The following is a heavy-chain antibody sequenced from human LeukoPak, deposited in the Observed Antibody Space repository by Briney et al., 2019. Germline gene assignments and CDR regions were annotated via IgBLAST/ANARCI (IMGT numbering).Heavy chain of an antibody. CDR2: INPGIFTT. Sequence: GASVKLSCKASGYPFTTFSLHWVRQAPGQGLEWMAIINPGIFTTTYAQKLQDRITVTSDTSTATVYRELRSLRLEDTAVYFCARDWAHGSFDFWGQGTLVTVSS. D-gene: IGHD3-16*01. J-gene: IGHJ4*02. V-gene: IGHV1-46*01. CDR3: ARDWAHGSFDF. CDR1: GYPFTTFS.